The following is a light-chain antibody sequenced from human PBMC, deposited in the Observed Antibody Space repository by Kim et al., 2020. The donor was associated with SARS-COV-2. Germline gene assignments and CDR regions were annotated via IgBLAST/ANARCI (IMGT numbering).Light chain of an antibody. CDR2: DDG. CDR3: ETWDDKLRVRA. Sequence: QSVLTQPPSASGIPGQRVTISCSGGASNVGKYGIYWYQQFSGMAPKVIIYDDGQRPSGVPDRFSASKSGTSASLVISGLRPEDEADYYCETWDDKLRVRAFGGGTKVTVL. J-gene: IGLJ2*01. V-gene: IGLV1-47*01. CDR1: ASNVGKYG.